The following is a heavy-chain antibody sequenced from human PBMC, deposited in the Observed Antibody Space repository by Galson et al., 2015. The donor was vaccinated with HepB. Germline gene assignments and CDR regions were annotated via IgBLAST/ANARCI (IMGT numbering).Heavy chain of an antibody. V-gene: IGHV1-69*13. CDR3: ARDGYYYDSSGYYSDQLFDY. Sequence: SVKVSCKASGGTFSSYAISWVRQAPGQGLEWMGGIIPIFGTANYAQKFQGRVTITADESTSTAYMELSSLRSEDTAVYYCARDGYYYDSSGYYSDQLFDYWGQGTLVTVSS. CDR2: IIPIFGTA. CDR1: GGTFSSYA. D-gene: IGHD3-22*01. J-gene: IGHJ4*02.